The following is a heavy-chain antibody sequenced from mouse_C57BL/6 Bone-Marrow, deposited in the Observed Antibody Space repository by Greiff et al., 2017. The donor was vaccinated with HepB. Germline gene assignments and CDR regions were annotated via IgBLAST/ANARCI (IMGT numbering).Heavy chain of an antibody. J-gene: IGHJ3*01. CDR3: AREDGYDSAWFSY. Sequence: EVHLVESGPGLVKPSQSLSLTCSVTGYSITSGYYWNWIRQFPGNKLEWMGYISYDGSNNYNPSLKNRISITRDTSKNQFFLKLNSVTTEDTATYYCAREDGYDSAWFSYWGQGTLVTVSA. V-gene: IGHV3-6*01. CDR1: GYSITSGYY. CDR2: ISYDGSN. D-gene: IGHD2-2*01.